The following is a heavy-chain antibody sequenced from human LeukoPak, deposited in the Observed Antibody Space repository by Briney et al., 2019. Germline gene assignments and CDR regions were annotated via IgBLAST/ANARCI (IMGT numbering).Heavy chain of an antibody. Sequence: SETLSLTCTVSGASISSSTDYWGWIRHPPGKGLEWIANIYYSGSTYYNPSLKSRVTISVDTSKNQFSLKLSSVTAADTAVYYCAGLIRPGWFGPWGQGTLVTVSS. CDR1: GASISSSTDY. V-gene: IGHV4-39*01. J-gene: IGHJ5*02. CDR3: AGLIRPGWFGP. D-gene: IGHD1-14*01. CDR2: IYYSGST.